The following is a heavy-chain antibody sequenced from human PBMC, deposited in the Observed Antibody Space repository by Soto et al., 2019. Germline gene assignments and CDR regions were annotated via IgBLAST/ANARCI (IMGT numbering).Heavy chain of an antibody. CDR1: GFTFSSYS. V-gene: IGHV3-21*01. CDR2: ISSSSSYI. CDR3: VKVQSTGTTRFDY. Sequence: PGGSLRLSCAASGFTFSSYSMNWVRQAPGKGLGWVSSISSSSSYIYYADSVKGRFTISRDNSKNTLYLQMNSLRAEDTAVYYCVKVQSTGTTRFDYWGQGPLVTVSS. D-gene: IGHD4-17*01. J-gene: IGHJ4*02.